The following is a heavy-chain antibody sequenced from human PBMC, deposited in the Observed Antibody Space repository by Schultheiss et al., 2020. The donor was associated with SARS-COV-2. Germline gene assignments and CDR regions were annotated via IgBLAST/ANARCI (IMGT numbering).Heavy chain of an antibody. J-gene: IGHJ4*02. Sequence: ASVKVSCKASGYTFTSYGISWVRQAPGQGLEWMGWINPNSGGTNYAQKFQGRVTMTRDTSISTAYMELSRLRSDDTAVYYCARDSELDYWGQGTLVTVSS. V-gene: IGHV1-2*02. CDR2: INPNSGGT. CDR3: ARDSELDY. CDR1: GYTFTSYG.